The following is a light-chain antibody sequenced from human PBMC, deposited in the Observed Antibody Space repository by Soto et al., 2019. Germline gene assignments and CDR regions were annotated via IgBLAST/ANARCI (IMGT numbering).Light chain of an antibody. V-gene: IGLV1-47*02. CDR2: SNN. CDR1: SSNIGSTS. CDR3: ATWDDSLSGVV. J-gene: IGLJ2*01. Sequence: QSVLTQPPSASGTPGQRVTISCSGSSSNIGSTSVYWYQQLPGTAPKLLIYSNNQRPSGVRDRFSGSKSGTSASLAISGLRSQDEADYYCATWDDSLSGVVFGGGTKLTVL.